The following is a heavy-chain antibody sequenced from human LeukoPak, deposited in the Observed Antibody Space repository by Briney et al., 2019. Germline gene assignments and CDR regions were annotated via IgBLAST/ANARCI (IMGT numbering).Heavy chain of an antibody. CDR3: ARDRGSGSYGIFDY. Sequence: PGGSLRLSCAASGFTFSSYSMNWVRQAPGKGLEWVSSISSSSSYIYYADSVKGRFTISRDNAKNSLYLQMNCLRAEDTAVYYCARDRGSGSYGIFDYWGQGTLVTVSS. CDR2: ISSSSSYI. D-gene: IGHD3-16*01. V-gene: IGHV3-21*01. J-gene: IGHJ4*02. CDR1: GFTFSSYS.